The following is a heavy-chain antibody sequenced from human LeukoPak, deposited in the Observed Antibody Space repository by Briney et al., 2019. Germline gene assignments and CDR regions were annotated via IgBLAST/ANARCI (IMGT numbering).Heavy chain of an antibody. CDR3: ARGLYGAAEDYYYYYMDV. CDR2: ISYDGSNK. V-gene: IGHV3-30*04. Sequence: GGSLRLSCAASGFTFSSYAMHWVRQAPGKGLEWVAVISYDGSNKYYADSVKGRFTISRDNSKNTLYLQMNSLRAEDTAVYYCARGLYGAAEDYYYYYMDVWGKGTTVTVSS. CDR1: GFTFSSYA. D-gene: IGHD2-8*01. J-gene: IGHJ6*03.